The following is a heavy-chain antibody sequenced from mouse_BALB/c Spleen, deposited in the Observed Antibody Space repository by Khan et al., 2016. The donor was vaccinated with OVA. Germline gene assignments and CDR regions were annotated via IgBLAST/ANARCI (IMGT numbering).Heavy chain of an antibody. J-gene: IGHJ4*01. CDR1: GFSLNSYG. CDR2: IWGDGST. V-gene: IGHV2-3*01. Sequence: QVQLKESGPGLVAPSQSLPITCTVSGFSLNSYGVNWVRQPPGKGLEWLGVIWGDGSTNYHSALKSRLIISKDDSKSQVFLKLNSLQTDDTATYYCAKFTPDYYSMDYWGQGTSVTVSS. D-gene: IGHD1-1*01. CDR3: AKFTPDYYSMDY.